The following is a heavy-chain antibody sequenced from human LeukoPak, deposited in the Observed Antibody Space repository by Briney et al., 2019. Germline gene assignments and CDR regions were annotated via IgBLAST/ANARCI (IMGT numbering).Heavy chain of an antibody. J-gene: IGHJ4*02. CDR2: LSGSGGST. CDR1: GFTFSSYG. CDR3: AKDRTDIVVVPAATLDS. D-gene: IGHD2-2*01. V-gene: IGHV3-23*01. Sequence: PGGSLRLYCAASGFTFSSYGMSWVRQAPGKGLEWVSALSGSGGSTYYADSVKGRFTISRANSTNTLYLQMNSLRAKDTAIYYCAKDRTDIVVVPAATLDSWGQGTLVTVSS.